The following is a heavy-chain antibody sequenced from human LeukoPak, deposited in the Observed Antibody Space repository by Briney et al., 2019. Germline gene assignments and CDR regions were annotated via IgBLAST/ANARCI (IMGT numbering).Heavy chain of an antibody. CDR1: RFIFDNYG. J-gene: IGHJ4*02. V-gene: IGHV3-48*04. Sequence: GGSLRLSCAASRFIFDNYGMTWVRQAPGKGLEWVSYISSSGSTIYYADSVKGRFTISRDNAKNSLYLQMNSLRAEDTAVYYCARVKGSSGWYYFDYWGQGTLVTVSS. CDR2: ISSSGSTI. D-gene: IGHD6-19*01. CDR3: ARVKGSSGWYYFDY.